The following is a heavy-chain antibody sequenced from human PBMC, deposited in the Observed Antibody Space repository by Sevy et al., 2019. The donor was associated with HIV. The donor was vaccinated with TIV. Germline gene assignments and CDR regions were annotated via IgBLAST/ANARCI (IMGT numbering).Heavy chain of an antibody. CDR2: INHSGST. CDR1: GGSFSGYY. J-gene: IGHJ6*02. V-gene: IGHV4-34*01. D-gene: IGHD6-13*01. Sequence: SESLSLTCAVYGGSFSGYYWSWIRQPPGKGLEWIGEINHSGSTNYNPSLKSRVTISVDTSKNQFSLKLSSVTAADTAVYYCARGRSSSWFYYYYGMDVWGQGTTVTVSS. CDR3: ARGRSSSWFYYYYGMDV.